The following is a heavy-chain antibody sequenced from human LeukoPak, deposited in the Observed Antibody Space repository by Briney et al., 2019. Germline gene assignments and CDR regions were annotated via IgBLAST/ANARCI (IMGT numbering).Heavy chain of an antibody. D-gene: IGHD6-13*01. CDR3: ARAAYSSTWYSRYFDL. CDR1: GFTFSSYD. CDR2: IGTAGEI. Sequence: GGSLRLSCAASGFTFSSYDIHWVRQATGKGLEWVSGIGTAGEIYYPGSVKGRFTLSREHAKTSLYLQMNSLRAGDTAVYYCARAAYSSTWYSRYFDLWGRGTLVTVSS. J-gene: IGHJ2*01. V-gene: IGHV3-13*01.